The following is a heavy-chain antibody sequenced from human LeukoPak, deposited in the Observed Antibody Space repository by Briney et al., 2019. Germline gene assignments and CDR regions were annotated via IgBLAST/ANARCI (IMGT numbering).Heavy chain of an antibody. Sequence: GGSLRLSCSASGFTFSSYAMHWVRQAPGEGLEYVSAISSNGGSTYYADSVKGRFTISRDNSKNTLYLQMSSLRAQDTAVYYCVKGSSNVWGSYRPRHGYWGQGTQVTVSS. CDR3: VKGSSNVWGSYRPRHGY. CDR1: GFTFSSYA. CDR2: ISSNGGST. D-gene: IGHD3-16*02. J-gene: IGHJ4*02. V-gene: IGHV3-64D*06.